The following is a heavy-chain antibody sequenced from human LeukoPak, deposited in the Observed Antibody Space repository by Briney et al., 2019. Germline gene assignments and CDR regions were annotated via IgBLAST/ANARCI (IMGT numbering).Heavy chain of an antibody. CDR1: GYTFTSYN. V-gene: IGHV1-8*01. CDR2: MNPNSGNA. CDR3: ARGSRQWLVQGGFDP. J-gene: IGHJ5*02. Sequence: ASVKVSCKASGYTFTSYNINWVRQATGQGLEWVGWMNPNSGNAGYAEKFQGRVTMTRNTSISTAYMELSSLRSEDPAVYYCARGSRQWLVQGGFDPWGQGTLVTVSS. D-gene: IGHD6-19*01.